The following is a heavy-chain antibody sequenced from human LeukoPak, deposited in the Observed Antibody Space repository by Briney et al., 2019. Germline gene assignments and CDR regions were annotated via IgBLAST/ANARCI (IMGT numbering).Heavy chain of an antibody. CDR3: AREVLGIAAAGSHY. Sequence: ASVKVSCKASGYTFTGYYMHWVRQAPGQGLEWMGWINPNSGGTNYAQKFQGRVAMTRDTSISTAYMELSRLRSDDTAVYYCAREVLGIAAAGSHYWGQGTLVTVSS. D-gene: IGHD6-13*01. V-gene: IGHV1-2*02. CDR1: GYTFTGYY. J-gene: IGHJ4*02. CDR2: INPNSGGT.